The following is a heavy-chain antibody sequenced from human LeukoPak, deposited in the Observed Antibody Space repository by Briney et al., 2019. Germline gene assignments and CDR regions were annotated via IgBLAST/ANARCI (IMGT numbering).Heavy chain of an antibody. CDR1: GFTFGNAW. V-gene: IGHV4-34*01. J-gene: IGHJ4*02. CDR3: ARGVYSSGWYGG. CDR2: INHSGST. D-gene: IGHD6-19*01. Sequence: GSLRLSCAASGFTFGNAWMSWVRQPPGKGLEWIGEINHSGSTNYNPSLKSRVTISVDTSKNQFSLKLSSVTAADTAVYYCARGVYSSGWYGGWGQGTLVTVSS.